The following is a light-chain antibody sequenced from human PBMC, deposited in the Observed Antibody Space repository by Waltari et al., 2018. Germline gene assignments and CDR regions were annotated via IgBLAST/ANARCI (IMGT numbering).Light chain of an antibody. J-gene: IGKJ1*01. CDR1: QSVSRA. V-gene: IGKV3-20*01. CDR2: GAS. CDR3: QHYVRLPVT. Sequence: EIVLTQSPGTLSLSPGERVTLSCRASQSVSRALAWYQQKPGQAPRLLMYGASSRATGIPDRFSGSGSGTDFSLTFSRLEPEDFAVYYCQHYVRLPVTFGQGTKVEIK.